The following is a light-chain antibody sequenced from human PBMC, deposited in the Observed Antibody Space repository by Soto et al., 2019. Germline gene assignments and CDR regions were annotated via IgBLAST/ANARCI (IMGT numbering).Light chain of an antibody. CDR2: RAS. J-gene: IGKJ5*01. CDR1: QSVSSY. V-gene: IGKV3-11*01. Sequence: EIVLTQSPATLSLSPGERATLSCRASQSVSSYLAWYRQKPGQAPRLLIYRASIRATGIPDRFTGSGSGTDFTLTISSLEPEDFAVYYRQQRSNWPPITFGQGTRLE. CDR3: QQRSNWPPIT.